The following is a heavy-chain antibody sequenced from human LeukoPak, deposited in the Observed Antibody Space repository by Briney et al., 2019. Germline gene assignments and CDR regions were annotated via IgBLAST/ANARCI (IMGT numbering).Heavy chain of an antibody. J-gene: IGHJ3*02. V-gene: IGHV4-39*01. CDR3: ASDLVSSSWYGDAFDI. D-gene: IGHD6-13*01. CDR2: IYYSGST. Sequence: SETLSLTCTVSGGSISSSSYYWGWIRQPPGKGLEWIGSIYYSGSTYYNPSLKSRVTISVDTSKNQFSLKLSSVTAADTAVYYCASDLVSSSWYGDAFDIWGQGTMVTVSS. CDR1: GGSISSSSYY.